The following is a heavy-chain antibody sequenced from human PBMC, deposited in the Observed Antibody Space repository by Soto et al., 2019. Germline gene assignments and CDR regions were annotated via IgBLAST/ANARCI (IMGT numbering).Heavy chain of an antibody. CDR2: VYYTKTT. CDR1: GGAISGSTYY. CDR3: ARLMFRGGDFDY. V-gene: IGHV4-39*01. Sequence: QLQLQESGPGLVKPSETLSLTCTVSGGAISGSTYYWGWIRQFPGKGLEWMANVYYTKTTAYNPSLKSRLTISVDTSKNQFSLKVKSVTAADTAIYYCARLMFRGGDFDYWGQGLLVTVSS. D-gene: IGHD2-15*01. J-gene: IGHJ4*02.